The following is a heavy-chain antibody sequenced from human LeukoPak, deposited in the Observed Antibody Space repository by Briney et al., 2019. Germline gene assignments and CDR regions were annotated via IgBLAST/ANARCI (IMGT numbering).Heavy chain of an antibody. Sequence: PSETLSLTCTVSGGSISRYYWSWIRQPPGKGLEWIGYIYYSERANYNPSLRSRVTISVDTSKNQFSLKLSSVTPADTAGYYCASGRAPFDYWGQGPLVTVSS. CDR1: GGSISRYY. CDR2: IYYSERA. V-gene: IGHV4-59*08. CDR3: ASGRAPFDY. J-gene: IGHJ4*02.